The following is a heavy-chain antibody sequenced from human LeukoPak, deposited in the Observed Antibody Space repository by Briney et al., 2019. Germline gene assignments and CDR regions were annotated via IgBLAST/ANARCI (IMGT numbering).Heavy chain of an antibody. CDR3: AREGLVGAPFDY. D-gene: IGHD1-26*01. CDR1: GFSFSSYE. V-gene: IGHV3-48*03. Sequence: GGSLRLSCAASGFSFSSYEWNWVRQAPGKGLEWISYIDTSGSTTFYADSVKGRFTTSRDNAKNSLYLQMNSLRAEDTAVYYCAREGLVGAPFDYWGQGALVTGSS. CDR2: IDTSGSTT. J-gene: IGHJ4*02.